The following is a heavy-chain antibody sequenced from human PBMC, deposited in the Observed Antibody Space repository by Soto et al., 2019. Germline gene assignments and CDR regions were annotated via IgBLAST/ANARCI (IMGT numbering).Heavy chain of an antibody. CDR2: MTGSGDTT. CDR3: AKDTYYYHTSGSAYYFDY. J-gene: IGHJ4*02. V-gene: IGHV3-23*01. Sequence: PGGSLRLSCRGSGFTFSDFAMNWVRQAPNKGLEWVSTMTGSGDTTYYAESVKGRFTISRDNSKNTLCLQMNSLRAEDTAVYYCAKDTYYYHTSGSAYYFDYWGPGTLVTVSS. D-gene: IGHD3-22*01. CDR1: GFTFSDFA.